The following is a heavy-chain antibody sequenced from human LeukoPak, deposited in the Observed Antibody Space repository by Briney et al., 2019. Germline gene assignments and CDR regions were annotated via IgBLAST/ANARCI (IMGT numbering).Heavy chain of an antibody. CDR3: ARDPLYCSSTSCYDDYYYGMDA. D-gene: IGHD2-2*01. V-gene: IGHV3-30-3*01. Sequence: PGRSLRPSCAASGFTFSSYAMHWVRQAPGKGLEWVAVISYDGSNKYYADSVKGRFTISRDNSKNTLYLQMNSLRAEDTAVYYCARDPLYCSSTSCYDDYYYGMDAWGQGTTVTVSS. CDR1: GFTFSSYA. CDR2: ISYDGSNK. J-gene: IGHJ6*02.